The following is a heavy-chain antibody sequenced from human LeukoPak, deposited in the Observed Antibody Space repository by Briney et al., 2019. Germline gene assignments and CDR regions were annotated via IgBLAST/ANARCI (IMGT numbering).Heavy chain of an antibody. CDR2: IKQDGSEK. CDR3: ARDSNYYGSGSYYSESAYYFDY. J-gene: IGHJ4*02. Sequence: PGGSLRLSCAASGFTFSSYLMSWVRQAPGKGLEWVANIKQDGSEKYYVDSVKGRFTISRDNTKNSLSLQMNSLRAEDTAVYYCARDSNYYGSGSYYSESAYYFDYWGQGTLVTVSS. CDR1: GFTFSSYL. D-gene: IGHD3-10*01. V-gene: IGHV3-7*01.